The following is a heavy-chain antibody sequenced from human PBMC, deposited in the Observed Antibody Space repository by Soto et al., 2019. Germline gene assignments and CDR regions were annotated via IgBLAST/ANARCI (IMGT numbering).Heavy chain of an antibody. V-gene: IGHV4-30-4*01. CDR1: VGSISRGDSY. J-gene: IGHJ4*02. Sequence: QVQRQESGPGRVKPSQTLFLPCPFSVGSISRGDSYWGWIRPPPGKGLEWIGYIYYSGSTYYNPSLKSRVTISVDTSKNQFSLKLSSVTAADTAVYYCARLLAGDYLDYWGQGTLVTVSS. CDR3: ARLLAGDYLDY. CDR2: IYYSGST. D-gene: IGHD6-13*01.